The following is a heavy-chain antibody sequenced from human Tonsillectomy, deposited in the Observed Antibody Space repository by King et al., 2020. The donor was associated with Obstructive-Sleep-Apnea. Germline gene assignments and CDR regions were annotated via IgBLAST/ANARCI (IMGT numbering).Heavy chain of an antibody. J-gene: IGHJ4*02. D-gene: IGHD6-19*01. Sequence: LQLQESGPGLVKPSETLSLTCSVSGGSISNYYWSWIRQPPGKGLEWIGHIYYSGTTNYNPSLKSRVSISVDTSKNQFSLKLSSVTAADTAVYYCARQWLVHNFDYWGQGTLVTVSS. CDR2: IYYSGTT. CDR1: GGSISNYY. CDR3: ARQWLVHNFDY. V-gene: IGHV4-59*08.